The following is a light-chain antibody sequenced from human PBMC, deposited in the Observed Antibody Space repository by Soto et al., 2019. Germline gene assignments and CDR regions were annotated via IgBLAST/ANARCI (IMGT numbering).Light chain of an antibody. CDR1: QSISTF. V-gene: IGKV1-39*01. J-gene: IGKJ5*01. CDR2: AAS. Sequence: DIQMTQTPSSLSASVGDRVTITCRASQSISTFLNWYQQKPGKAPNLLIYAASGLQSGVPSRFSGSGSGTDFTLTISSLQPEDFATYYCQQSHSTPPITFGQGTRLEIK. CDR3: QQSHSTPPIT.